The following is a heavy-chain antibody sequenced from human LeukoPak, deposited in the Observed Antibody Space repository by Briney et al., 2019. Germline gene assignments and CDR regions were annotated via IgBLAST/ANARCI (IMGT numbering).Heavy chain of an antibody. CDR3: ARAQAGSGWYYYYYGMDV. CDR2: ISSSSSYI. CDR1: GFTFSSYS. D-gene: IGHD6-19*01. J-gene: IGHJ6*02. V-gene: IGHV3-21*01. Sequence: GGSLRLSCAASGFTFSSYSMNWVRQAPGKGLEWGSSISSSSSYIYYADSVKGRFTISRDNAKNSLYLQMNSLRAEDTAVYYCARAQAGSGWYYYYYGMDVWGQGTTVTVSS.